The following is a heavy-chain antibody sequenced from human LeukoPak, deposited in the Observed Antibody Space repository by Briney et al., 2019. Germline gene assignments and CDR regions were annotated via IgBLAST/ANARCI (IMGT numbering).Heavy chain of an antibody. J-gene: IGHJ5*02. CDR2: IAHDASAA. D-gene: IGHD6-19*01. V-gene: IGHV3-30*18. CDR3: AKEPAPYSSGWYFPDDH. Sequence: GGSLRLSCAASGFIFSDYGMHWVRQDPGKGLEWVAVIAHDASAAYYADWVKGRFTISRDNSRNTLYLQMNSLRAEDTAVYYCAKEPAPYSSGWYFPDDHWGQGALVTVSS. CDR1: GFIFSDYG.